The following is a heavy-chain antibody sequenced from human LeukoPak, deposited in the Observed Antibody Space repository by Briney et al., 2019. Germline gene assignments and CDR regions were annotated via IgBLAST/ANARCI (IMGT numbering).Heavy chain of an antibody. CDR2: IYHSGST. CDR1: GGSISSGGYS. J-gene: IGHJ5*02. CDR3: ARGPSNWFGP. V-gene: IGHV4-30-2*01. Sequence: PSQTLSLTCAVSGGSISSGGYSWSWIRQPPGKGLEWIGYIYHSGSTYYNPSLKSRVTISVDRSKNQFSLKLSSVTAADTAVYYCARGPSNWFGPWGQGTLVTVSS.